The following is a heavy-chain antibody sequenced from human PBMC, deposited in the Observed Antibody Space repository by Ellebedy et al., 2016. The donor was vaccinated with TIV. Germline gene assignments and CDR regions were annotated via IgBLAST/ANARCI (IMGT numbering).Heavy chain of an antibody. CDR1: GGNFSSYV. CDR2: IIPVLETP. V-gene: IGHV1-69*10. J-gene: IGHJ1*01. Sequence: AASVKVSCKASGGNFSSYVISWVRQAPGQGLEWMGGIIPVLETPNYAQKFQGRLTVSADKSTNTAYMELSSLTSEETAVYYCAADLASVGQWGQGTLVIVSS. D-gene: IGHD1-26*01. CDR3: AADLASVGQ.